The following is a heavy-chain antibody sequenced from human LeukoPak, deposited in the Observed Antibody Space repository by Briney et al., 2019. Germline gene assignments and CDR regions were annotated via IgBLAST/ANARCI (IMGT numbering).Heavy chain of an antibody. CDR3: ARFNSGCSEASCYVHS. J-gene: IGHJ4*02. Sequence: SETLSLTCTISGASTNNHYGTWIRQPPGKGLEFLGHIFSTGATAYTPSLKGRVPMSIDTSKNQFSLNVFSVTAADSAVYYCARFNSGCSEASCYVHSWGQGTLVTVSS. D-gene: IGHD2-2*01. CDR2: IFSTGAT. V-gene: IGHV4-59*11. CDR1: GASTNNHY.